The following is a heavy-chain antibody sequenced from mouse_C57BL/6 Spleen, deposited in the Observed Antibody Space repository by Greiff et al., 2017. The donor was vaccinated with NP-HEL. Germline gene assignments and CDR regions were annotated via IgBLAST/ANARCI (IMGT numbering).Heavy chain of an antibody. CDR2: IHPNSGST. J-gene: IGHJ1*01. CDR1: GYTFTSYW. CDR3: AGVVTTVVGYFDV. D-gene: IGHD1-1*01. Sequence: QVQLQQPGAELVKPGASVKLSCKASGYTFTSYWMHWVKQRPGQGLEWIGMIHPNSGSTNYNEKFKSKATLTVDKSSSTAYMQLSSLTSEDAAVYYCAGVVTTVVGYFDVWGPGTTVTVSS. V-gene: IGHV1-64*01.